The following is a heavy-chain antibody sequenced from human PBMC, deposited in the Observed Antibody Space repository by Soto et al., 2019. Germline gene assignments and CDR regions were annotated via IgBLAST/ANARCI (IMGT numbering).Heavy chain of an antibody. CDR3: AKAPYYYYGMDV. J-gene: IGHJ6*02. Sequence: GGSLRLSCAASGFTFSTYAVSWVRQAPGKGLEWVSAISGGGGSTYYAAAVKGRFTTSTDNTTNTLYLQMNSLRAEDTAVYYCAKAPYYYYGMDVWGQGTTVTVSS. CDR2: ISGGGGST. CDR1: GFTFSTYA. V-gene: IGHV3-23*01.